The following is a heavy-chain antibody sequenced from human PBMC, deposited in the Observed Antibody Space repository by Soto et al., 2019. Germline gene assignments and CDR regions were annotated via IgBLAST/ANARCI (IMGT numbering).Heavy chain of an antibody. D-gene: IGHD3-9*01. CDR2: LNPVNGNT. Sequence: QVQLVQSGAEVEKPGASVKVSCKASGYTFTSYSIHWVRQAPGQGLEWMGWLNPVNGNTKYSQKFQDRGTFARDASASTSYMVLNSLRSEVTAVYYCASRNYCDFEYGLDVWGQGTTVTVSS. CDR1: GYTFTSYS. V-gene: IGHV1-3*01. CDR3: ASRNYCDFEYGLDV. J-gene: IGHJ6*02.